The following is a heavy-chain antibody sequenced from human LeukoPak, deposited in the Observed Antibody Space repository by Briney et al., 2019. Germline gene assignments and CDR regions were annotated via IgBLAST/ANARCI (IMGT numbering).Heavy chain of an antibody. CDR2: IYYSGST. Sequence: SETLSLTCTVSGGSISRHYWSWIRQPPGKGLEWIGYIYYSGSTNYNPSLKSRVTISVVTSKNQFSLKLSSVTAADTAIYYCASGSYYFDFWGQGTLVTVSS. J-gene: IGHJ4*02. D-gene: IGHD1-26*01. CDR1: GGSISRHY. CDR3: ASGSYYFDF. V-gene: IGHV4-59*11.